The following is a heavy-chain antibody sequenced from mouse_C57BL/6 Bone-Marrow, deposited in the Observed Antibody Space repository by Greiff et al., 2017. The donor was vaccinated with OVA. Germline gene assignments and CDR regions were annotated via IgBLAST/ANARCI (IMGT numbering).Heavy chain of an antibody. CDR2: IYPRSGNT. CDR3: ARYTTGVEGYFDV. Sequence: VQLQQSGAELARPGASVKLSCKASGYTFTSYGISWVKQRTGQGLEWIGEIYPRSGNTYYNEKFKGKATLTADKYSSTAYMEFRSLTAEDSAVYFCARYTTGVEGYFDVWGTGTTVTVSA. J-gene: IGHJ1*03. D-gene: IGHD1-1*01. CDR1: GYTFTSYG. V-gene: IGHV1-81*01.